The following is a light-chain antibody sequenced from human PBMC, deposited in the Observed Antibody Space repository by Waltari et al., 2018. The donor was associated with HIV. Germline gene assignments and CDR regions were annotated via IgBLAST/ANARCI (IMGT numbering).Light chain of an antibody. Sequence: DIQMTQSQSSLSASVGDRVTITCRARQGINNYLDWYQQKPGKVHKLLIYAASTLQSGVRSRVRGSGSGTDFALTIRSLQPEDVATYYCQKYNSAPPAFGQGTKVEIK. CDR3: QKYNSAPPA. CDR1: QGINNY. CDR2: AAS. V-gene: IGKV1-27*01. J-gene: IGKJ1*01.